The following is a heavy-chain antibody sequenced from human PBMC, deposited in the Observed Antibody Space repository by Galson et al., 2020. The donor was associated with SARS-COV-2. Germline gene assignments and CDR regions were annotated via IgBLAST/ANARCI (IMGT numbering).Heavy chain of an antibody. J-gene: IGHJ6*03. D-gene: IGHD2-21*01. CDR3: TKDYSSQGYDYYYYMDV. CDR2: ISETGGHT. CDR1: GFSISTYA. V-gene: IGHV3-23*01. Sequence: GESLKISCAASGFSISTYAMSWVRQAPGKGLEWVSAISETGGHTYYAESVKGRFTISRDTSKNTLYLQMNSLRAEDTAVYFCTKDYSSQGYDYYYYMDVWGKGTTVTVSS.